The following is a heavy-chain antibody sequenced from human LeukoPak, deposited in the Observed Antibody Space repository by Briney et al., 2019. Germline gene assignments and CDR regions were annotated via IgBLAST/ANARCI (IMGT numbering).Heavy chain of an antibody. CDR2: IWYDGSNK. V-gene: IGHV3-33*01. J-gene: IGHJ4*02. D-gene: IGHD5-24*01. Sequence: GGSLRLSCAASGFTFSSYGMHWVRQAPGKGLEWVAVIWYDGSNKYYADSVKGRFTISRDNSKNTLYLQMNSLRAEDTAVYYCAREHIGEMATLNFDYWGQGTLVTVSS. CDR3: AREHIGEMATLNFDY. CDR1: GFTFSSYG.